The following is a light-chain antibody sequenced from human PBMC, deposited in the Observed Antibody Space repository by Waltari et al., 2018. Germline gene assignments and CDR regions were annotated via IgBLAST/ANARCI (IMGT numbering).Light chain of an antibody. CDR1: PSVLYASVNKNH. V-gene: IGKV4-1*01. J-gene: IGKJ3*01. CDR2: WAS. CDR3: QQYYTPPFT. Sequence: DIVMTQSPDSLAVSLGERATLHCKSSPSVLYASVNKNHLAWYQQKPGQPPKLLIFWASTRESGVPDRFSGSGSGADFTLTISSLQAEDVAVYYCQQYYTPPFTFGPGTKVEIK.